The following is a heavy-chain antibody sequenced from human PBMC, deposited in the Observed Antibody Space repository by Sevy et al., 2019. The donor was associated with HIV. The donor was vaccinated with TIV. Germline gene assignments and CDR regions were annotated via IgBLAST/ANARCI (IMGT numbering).Heavy chain of an antibody. CDR3: ARSTQVAGRSNWFDP. CDR1: GYTFTSYG. J-gene: IGHJ5*02. V-gene: IGHV1-18*01. CDR2: ISTYNTVR. D-gene: IGHD6-19*01. Sequence: ASVKVSCKASGYTFTSYGISWVRQAPGQGLEWMGWISTYNTVRNSAQKFHDRVTMTIDTSTSTAYMELRSLRSDDTAVNYCARSTQVAGRSNWFDPWGQGTLVTVSS.